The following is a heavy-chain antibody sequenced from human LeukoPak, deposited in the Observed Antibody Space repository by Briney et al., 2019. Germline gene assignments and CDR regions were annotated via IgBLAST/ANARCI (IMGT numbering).Heavy chain of an antibody. CDR2: IYHSGST. J-gene: IGHJ5*02. V-gene: IGHV4-38-2*02. CDR3: ARTAPRAGTAWFDP. Sequence: SETLSLTCTVSGYSISSGYYWGWIRQPPGKGLEWIGSIYHSGSTYYNPSLKSRVTISVDMSKNQFSLKLSSVTAADTAVYYCARTAPRAGTAWFDPWGQGTLVTVSS. CDR1: GYSISSGYY. D-gene: IGHD6-13*01.